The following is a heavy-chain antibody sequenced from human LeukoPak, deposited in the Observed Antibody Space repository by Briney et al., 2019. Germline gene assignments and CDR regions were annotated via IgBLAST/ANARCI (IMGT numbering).Heavy chain of an antibody. CDR1: GFTFGDYA. V-gene: IGHV3-49*03. Sequence: SGGSLRLSCTASGFTFGDYAMSWFRQAPGKGLEWVGFIRSKAYGGTTEYAASVKGRFTISRDDSKGIAYLQMNSLKTEDTAVYYCTRVGPVLLWFGELSSSYYFDYWGQGTLVTVSS. D-gene: IGHD3-10*01. J-gene: IGHJ4*02. CDR3: TRVGPVLLWFGELSSSYYFDY. CDR2: IRSKAYGGTT.